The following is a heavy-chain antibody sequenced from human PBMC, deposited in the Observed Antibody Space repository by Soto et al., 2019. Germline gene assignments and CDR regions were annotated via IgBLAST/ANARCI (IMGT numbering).Heavy chain of an antibody. J-gene: IGHJ5*02. CDR2: IYYSGST. Sequence: SETLSLTCTVSGGSISSYYWSWIRQPPGKGLEWIGYIYYSGSTNYNPSLKSRVTISVDTSKNQFSLKLSSVTAADMAVYYCARGPPDTYYDFWSGYYTHWFDPWGQGTLVTVSS. D-gene: IGHD3-3*01. CDR1: GGSISSYY. CDR3: ARGPPDTYYDFWSGYYTHWFDP. V-gene: IGHV4-59*01.